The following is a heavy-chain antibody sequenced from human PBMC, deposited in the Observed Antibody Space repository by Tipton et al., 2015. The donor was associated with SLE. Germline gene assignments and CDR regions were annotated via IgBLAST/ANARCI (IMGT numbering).Heavy chain of an antibody. CDR3: ARVGYGGNWLDY. CDR2: ISSSSSYI. CDR1: GFTFSSYS. Sequence: SLRLSCAASGFTFSSYSMNWVRQAPGKGLEWVSSISSSSSYIYYADSVKGRFTISRDSAKNSLYLQMNSLRAEDTAVYYCARVGYGGNWLDYWGQGTLVTVSS. V-gene: IGHV3-21*03. D-gene: IGHD4-23*01. J-gene: IGHJ4*02.